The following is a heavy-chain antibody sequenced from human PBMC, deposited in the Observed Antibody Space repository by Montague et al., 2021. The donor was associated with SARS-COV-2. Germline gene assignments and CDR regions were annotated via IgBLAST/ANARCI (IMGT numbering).Heavy chain of an antibody. V-gene: IGHV2-70*11. D-gene: IGHD6-13*01. J-gene: IGHJ5*02. Sequence: PALVKPTQTLTLTCTFSGFSLSTSGMCVSWIRQPPGKALEWLARIDWDDDKYYSTSLKTRLTTSKDTSKNQVVLTMTNMGPVDTATYYCARILVAAAGSPFDPWGQGTLVTVSS. CDR2: IDWDDDK. CDR3: ARILVAAAGSPFDP. CDR1: GFSLSTSGMC.